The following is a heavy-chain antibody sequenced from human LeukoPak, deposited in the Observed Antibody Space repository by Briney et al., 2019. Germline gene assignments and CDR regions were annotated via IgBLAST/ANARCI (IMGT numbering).Heavy chain of an antibody. J-gene: IGHJ5*02. CDR2: INHRGST. CDR1: GGSFSGDY. Sequence: SETLSLTCAVYGGSFSGDYWRRIRQPPGKELEWSGEINHRGSTNYNTSLKSRVTISVGTSKNQFSLKLSSVTAADTAVYYCARGRTWGATRRGAWWFDPWGQGTLVTVSS. CDR3: ARGRTWGATRRGAWWFDP. D-gene: IGHD3-16*01. V-gene: IGHV4-34*01.